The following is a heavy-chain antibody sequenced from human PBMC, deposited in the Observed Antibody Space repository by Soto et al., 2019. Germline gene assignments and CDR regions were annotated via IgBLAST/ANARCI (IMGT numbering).Heavy chain of an antibody. Sequence: GGSLRLSCTGSGFTFSSSTMTWVRQGPGKGLEWVSSISSSSSYIYFAGSLKGRFTISRDNAKNSLYLQMNSLRAEDPAVYYCARDSGEMSAVWGQGTQVTVSS. CDR2: ISSSSSYI. V-gene: IGHV3-21*06. CDR1: GFTFSSST. J-gene: IGHJ4*02. CDR3: ARDSGEMSAV. D-gene: IGHD3-10*01.